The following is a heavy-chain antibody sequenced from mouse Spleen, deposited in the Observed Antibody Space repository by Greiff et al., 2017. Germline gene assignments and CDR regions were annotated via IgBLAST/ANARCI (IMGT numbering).Heavy chain of an antibody. CDR2: IWSDGST. Sequence: QVQLKQSGPGLVAPSQSLSITCTVSGFSLTSYGVHWVRQPPGKGLEWLVVIWSDGSTTYNSALKSRLSISKDNSKSQVFLKMNSLQTDDTAMYYCAREGSNYKGFAYWGQGTLVTVSA. CDR1: GFSLTSYG. D-gene: IGHD2-5*01. J-gene: IGHJ3*01. CDR3: AREGSNYKGFAY. V-gene: IGHV2-6*03.